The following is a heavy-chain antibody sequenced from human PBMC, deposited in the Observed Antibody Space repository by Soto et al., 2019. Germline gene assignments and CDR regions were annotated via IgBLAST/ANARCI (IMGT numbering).Heavy chain of an antibody. V-gene: IGHV3-30*18. CDR1: GFTFSSYG. CDR2: ISYDGSNK. Sequence: PGGSLRLSCAASGFTFSSYGMHWVRQAPGKGLEWVAVISYDGSNKYYADSVKGRFTISRDNSKNTLYLQMNSLRAEDTAVYYCAKEWFSQDTAMVRLDYWGQGTLVTVS. D-gene: IGHD5-18*01. CDR3: AKEWFSQDTAMVRLDY. J-gene: IGHJ4*02.